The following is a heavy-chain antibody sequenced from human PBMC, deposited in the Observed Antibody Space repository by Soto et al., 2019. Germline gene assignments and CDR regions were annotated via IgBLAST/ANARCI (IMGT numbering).Heavy chain of an antibody. CDR2: INHSGRV. D-gene: IGHD3-22*01. CDR3: STRAYDTNGYYRFDP. CDR1: VGSFSGHS. J-gene: IGHJ5*01. Sequence: SETLSLTCAVYVGSFSGHSWTWMRQSPGKGLEWIGDINHSGRVNYSPSLKSRVTISLDTSKNQFSLTLSAVTAADTAMYYCSTRAYDTNGYYRFDPWGQGTLVTVSS. V-gene: IGHV4-34*01.